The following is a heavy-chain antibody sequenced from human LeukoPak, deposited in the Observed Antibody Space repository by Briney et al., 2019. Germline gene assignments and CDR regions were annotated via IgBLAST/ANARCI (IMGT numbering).Heavy chain of an antibody. V-gene: IGHV1-2*02. CDR1: GYTFTGYY. D-gene: IGHD3-22*01. J-gene: IGHJ3*02. CDR3: ARDNTPYDTGAFDI. Sequence: ASVKVSSTASGYTFTGYYMHWVRQAPGQGLEWMGWINPNSGGTNYAQKFQGRVTMTRDTSIRTDYMELSRLRSDDTAVYYCARDNTPYDTGAFDIWGQGTMVTVSS. CDR2: INPNSGGT.